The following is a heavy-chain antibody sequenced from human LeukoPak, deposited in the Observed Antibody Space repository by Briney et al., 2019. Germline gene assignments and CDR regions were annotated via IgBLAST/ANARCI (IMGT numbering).Heavy chain of an antibody. CDR1: GFTFSSYA. D-gene: IGHD5-24*01. Sequence: PGGSLRLSCAASGFTFSSYAMHWVRQAPGKGLEWVAIISYDGSNKYCADSVKGRFTISRDNSKSTLYLQMNSLRAEDTAVYYCARDRGGWLLTLDYWGQGTLVTVSS. CDR3: ARDRGGWLLTLDY. V-gene: IGHV3-30-3*01. CDR2: ISYDGSNK. J-gene: IGHJ4*02.